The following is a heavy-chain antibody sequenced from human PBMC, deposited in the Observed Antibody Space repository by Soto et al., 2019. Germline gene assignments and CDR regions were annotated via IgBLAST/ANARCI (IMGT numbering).Heavy chain of an antibody. Sequence: QVQLVESGGGVVQPGRSLRLSCAASGFTFSSYDMHWVRQAPGKGLEWVAVISYDGSNKYYADSVKGRFTISRDNCKNTLYLQMNSLRAEDTGVYYCGNFLGGEDYWGQGTLVTV. CDR2: ISYDGSNK. V-gene: IGHV3-30*18. CDR1: GFTFSSYD. J-gene: IGHJ4*02. CDR3: GNFLGGEDY.